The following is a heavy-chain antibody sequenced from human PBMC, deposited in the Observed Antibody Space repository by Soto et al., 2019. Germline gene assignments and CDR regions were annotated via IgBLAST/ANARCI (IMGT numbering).Heavy chain of an antibody. CDR3: AKDRLGGNFDY. J-gene: IGHJ4*02. Sequence: PGGSLRLSCAASGFTLSNYWMSWVRQAPGKGLEWVANIKQNGGSKNYADSVKGRFTISRDNSKNTLYLQMNSLRVEDTAVYYCAKDRLGGNFDYWGQGTQVTVSS. CDR2: IKQNGGSK. V-gene: IGHV3-7*03. CDR1: GFTLSNYW.